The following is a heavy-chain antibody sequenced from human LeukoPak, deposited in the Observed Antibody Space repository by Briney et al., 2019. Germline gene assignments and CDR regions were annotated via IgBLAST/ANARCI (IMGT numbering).Heavy chain of an antibody. J-gene: IGHJ4*02. CDR3: ARGSPYSSSADY. V-gene: IGHV1-2*02. Sequence: ASVKVSCKASGYTFTSYAMNWVRQAPGQGLEWMGWINPNTGVSKYAQKFQGRVTMTRDTSINTADMYLSRVRSDDTAVYYCARGSPYSSSADYWGQGTLVTVSS. CDR1: GYTFTSYA. D-gene: IGHD6-13*01. CDR2: INPNTGVS.